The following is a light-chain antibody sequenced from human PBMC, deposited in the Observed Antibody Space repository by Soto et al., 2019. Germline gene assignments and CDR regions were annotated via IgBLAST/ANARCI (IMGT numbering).Light chain of an antibody. CDR3: TSYTSSSTWV. V-gene: IGLV2-14*01. CDR1: SSDVGGYNF. Sequence: QSALTQPASVSGSPGQSITISCTGTSSDVGGYNFVSWHQQHPGKAPKLMIYDVSKRPSGVSNRFSGSKSGNTASLTISGLQAEVEADYYCTSYTSSSTWVFGGGTKLTVL. CDR2: DVS. J-gene: IGLJ3*02.